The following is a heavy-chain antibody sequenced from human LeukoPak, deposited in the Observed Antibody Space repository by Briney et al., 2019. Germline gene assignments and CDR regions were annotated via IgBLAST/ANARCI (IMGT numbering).Heavy chain of an antibody. D-gene: IGHD3-10*01. V-gene: IGHV3-21*01. CDR1: GFTFSSYS. CDR2: ISSSSSYI. Sequence: GGSLRLSCAASGFTFSSYSMNWVRQAPGKGLEWVSSISSSSSYIYYADSVKGRFTISRDNAKNSLYLQMNSLRAEDTAVYYCARDWGSGSYGSSYYYYGMDVWGQGTTVTVSS. CDR3: ARDWGSGSYGSSYYYYGMDV. J-gene: IGHJ6*02.